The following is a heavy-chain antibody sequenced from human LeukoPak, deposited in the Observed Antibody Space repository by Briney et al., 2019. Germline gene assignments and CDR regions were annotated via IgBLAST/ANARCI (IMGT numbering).Heavy chain of an antibody. J-gene: IGHJ4*02. D-gene: IGHD1-26*01. CDR1: GFTFSSYW. CDR3: ARDRVGATDYFDY. V-gene: IGHV3-33*08. CDR2: IWYDGSNK. Sequence: GGSLRLSCAASGFTFSSYWMSWARQAPGKGLEWVAVIWYDGSNKYYADSVKGRFTISRDNSKNTLYLQMNSLRAEDTAVYYCARDRVGATDYFDYWGQGTLVTVSS.